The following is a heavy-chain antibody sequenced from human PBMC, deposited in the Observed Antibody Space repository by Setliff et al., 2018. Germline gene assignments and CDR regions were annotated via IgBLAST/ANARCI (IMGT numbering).Heavy chain of an antibody. Sequence: SETLSLTCSVSGGSISSGSYYWSWIRQPPGKGLEWIGYIYYSGSTNYNPSLKSRVTMSVATSKNQFALNLTSVTAADTAVYYCARDRSAYSYGLDVWGQGTTVTVSS. J-gene: IGHJ6*02. CDR1: GGSISSGSYY. CDR3: ARDRSAYSYGLDV. V-gene: IGHV4-61*01. CDR2: IYYSGST.